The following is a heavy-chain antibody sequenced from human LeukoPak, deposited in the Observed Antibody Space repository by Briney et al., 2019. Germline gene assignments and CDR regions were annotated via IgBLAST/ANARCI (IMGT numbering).Heavy chain of an antibody. J-gene: IGHJ6*03. CDR2: ISSSSSYI. D-gene: IGHD3-3*02. CDR1: GFTFSSYS. Sequence: PGGSLRLSCAASGFTFSSYSMNWVRQAPGKGLEWVSSISSSSSYIYYADSVKGRFTISRDNAKNSLYLQMNSLRAEDTAVYYCARDRPQKHYYYYYYYMDVWGKGTTVTISS. V-gene: IGHV3-21*01. CDR3: ARDRPQKHYYYYYYYMDV.